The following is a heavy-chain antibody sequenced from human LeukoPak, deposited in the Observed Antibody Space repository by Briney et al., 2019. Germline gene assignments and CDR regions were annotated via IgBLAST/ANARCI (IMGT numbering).Heavy chain of an antibody. Sequence: APVKVSCKASGYTFTSYDINWVRQATGQGLEWMGWMNPNSGNTGYAQKFQGRVTMTRNTSISTAYMELSSLRSEDTAVYYCARGTGYCSGGSCYLYYFDYWGQGTLVTVSS. V-gene: IGHV1-8*01. J-gene: IGHJ4*02. D-gene: IGHD2-15*01. CDR2: MNPNSGNT. CDR1: GYTFTSYD. CDR3: ARGTGYCSGGSCYLYYFDY.